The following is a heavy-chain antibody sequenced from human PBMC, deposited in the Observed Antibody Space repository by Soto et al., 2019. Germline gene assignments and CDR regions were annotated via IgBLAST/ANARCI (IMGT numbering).Heavy chain of an antibody. CDR2: IIPIFGTA. CDR1: GGTFSSYS. Sequence: QVQLVQSGAEVKKPGSSVMVSCKASGGTFSSYSITWVRQAPGQGLEWMGEIIPIFGTANYAQKFQGRVTITADESTSTAYMELSSLRSEDTAVYYCARDGGRHSGGIDYWGQGTLVTVSS. D-gene: IGHD1-26*01. J-gene: IGHJ4*02. V-gene: IGHV1-69*01. CDR3: ARDGGRHSGGIDY.